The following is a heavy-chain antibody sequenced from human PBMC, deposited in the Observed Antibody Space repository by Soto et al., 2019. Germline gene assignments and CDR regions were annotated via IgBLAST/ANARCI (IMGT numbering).Heavy chain of an antibody. CDR2: IYYSGST. CDR1: GGSISSSSYY. J-gene: IGHJ6*02. CDR3: ARLADIVVVPAAVYYYYGMGV. Sequence: PSETLSLTCTVSGGSISSSSYYWGWIRQPPGKGLEWIGSIYYSGSTYYNPSLKSRVTISVDTSKNQFSLKLSSVTAADTAVYYCARLADIVVVPAAVYYYYGMGVWGQGATVTVSS. D-gene: IGHD2-2*01. V-gene: IGHV4-39*01.